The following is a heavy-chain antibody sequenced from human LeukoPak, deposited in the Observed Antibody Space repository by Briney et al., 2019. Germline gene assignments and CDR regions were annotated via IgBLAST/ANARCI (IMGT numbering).Heavy chain of an antibody. Sequence: ASVKVSCKASGYTFTNHDINWVRQATGQGLEWMGWVSPNSGNTVYAQKVKGRVIMTMDPSMSSAYMELSSLLSEDTAVYYCARGGPDDNYDDFDYWGLVTLVTVSS. CDR2: VSPNSGNT. J-gene: IGHJ4*02. V-gene: IGHV1-8*01. CDR3: ARGGPDDNYDDFDY. D-gene: IGHD4-11*01. CDR1: GYTFTNHD.